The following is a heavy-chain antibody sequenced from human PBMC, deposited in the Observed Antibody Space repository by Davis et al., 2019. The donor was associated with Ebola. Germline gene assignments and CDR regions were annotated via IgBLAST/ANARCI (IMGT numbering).Heavy chain of an antibody. J-gene: IGHJ4*02. CDR3: ARTTVLHAGGLLFDY. V-gene: IGHV1-46*01. CDR1: GYSLASYY. CDR2: INPSGGST. D-gene: IGHD1-14*01. Sequence: AASVKVSCKAFGYSLASYYLHWVRQAPGQGLEWMGIINPSGGSTSYAQKFQGRVTMTDDTSTSTVYMELSSLRSEDTAVYYCARTTVLHAGGLLFDYWGQGTLVTVSS.